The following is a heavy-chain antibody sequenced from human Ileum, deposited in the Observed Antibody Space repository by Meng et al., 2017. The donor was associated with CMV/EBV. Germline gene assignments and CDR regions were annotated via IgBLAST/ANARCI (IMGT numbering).Heavy chain of an antibody. CDR1: SFTFTSAW. Sequence: CAASSFTFTSAWVSWIRRAPEEGLEWVDRIKRKTDGGATDYAAPVKGRFTISRDDSKNTLYLQMNSLKTEDTAVYYYTTMRNQLLDYWGQGTLVTVSS. CDR2: IKRKTDGGAT. V-gene: IGHV3-15*01. CDR3: TTMRNQLLDY. D-gene: IGHD2-2*01. J-gene: IGHJ4*02.